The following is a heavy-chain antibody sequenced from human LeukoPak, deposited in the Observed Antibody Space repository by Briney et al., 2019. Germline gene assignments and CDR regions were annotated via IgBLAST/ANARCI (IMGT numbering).Heavy chain of an antibody. CDR2: INYSGSA. V-gene: IGHV4-39*01. CDR3: ARHPILESFLNWFDP. Sequence: SETLSLTCTVSGGSISSSGYYWGWIRQPPGKGLEWIGSINYSGSAYYNPSLKSRVAMSVDTSKNQFSLKLTSVTAADTAVYYCARHPILESFLNWFDPWGQGTLVTVSS. D-gene: IGHD3-3*01. CDR1: GGSISSSGYY. J-gene: IGHJ5*02.